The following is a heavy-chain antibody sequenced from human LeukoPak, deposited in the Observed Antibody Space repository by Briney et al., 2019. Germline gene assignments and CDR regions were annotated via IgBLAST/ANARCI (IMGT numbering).Heavy chain of an antibody. CDR3: ASLWWNEDY. J-gene: IGHJ4*02. CDR2: IYHSGST. D-gene: IGHD1-1*01. Sequence: SQTLSLTCAVSGGSISSGGYSWSWVRQPPGKGLEWIGEIYHSGSTNYNPSLKSRVTISVDKSKNQFSLKLSSVTAADTAVYYCASLWWNEDYWGQGTLVTVSS. V-gene: IGHV4-30-2*01. CDR1: GGSISSGGYS.